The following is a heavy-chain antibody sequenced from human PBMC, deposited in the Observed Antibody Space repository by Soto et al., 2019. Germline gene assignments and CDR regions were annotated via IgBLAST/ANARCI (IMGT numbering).Heavy chain of an antibody. CDR1: GYTFSSYG. V-gene: IGHV1-18*01. J-gene: IGHJ3*02. CDR3: ASGGSGWYVGAFDI. D-gene: IGHD6-19*01. CDR2: ISAYNGNT. Sequence: GASVKVSCKASGYTFSSYGIGWVRQAPGQGLEWMGWISAYNGNTNYAQKLQGRVTMTTDTSTSTAYMELRSLRSDDTAVYYCASGGSGWYVGAFDIWGQGTMVTVSS.